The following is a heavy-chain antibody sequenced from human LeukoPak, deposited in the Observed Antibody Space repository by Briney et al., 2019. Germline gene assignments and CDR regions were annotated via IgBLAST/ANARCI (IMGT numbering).Heavy chain of an antibody. J-gene: IGHJ3*02. CDR2: FDPEEGDI. CDR3: ASLDGFDI. Sequence: ASVKVSCKVSGYTLIELPIHWVRQAPGKGLKWMGGFDPEEGDIIYAQKFQGRITVTEDTSTDTAFMELSSLRSEDTAVYYCASLDGFDIWGQGTMVTVSS. CDR1: GYTLIELP. V-gene: IGHV1-24*01.